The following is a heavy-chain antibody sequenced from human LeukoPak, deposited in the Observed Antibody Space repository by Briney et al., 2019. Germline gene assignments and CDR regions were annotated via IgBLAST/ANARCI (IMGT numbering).Heavy chain of an antibody. V-gene: IGHV1-2*02. D-gene: IGHD2-2*01. CDR3: ARPYCSSTSCYGWFDP. CDR1: RYTFTGYY. CDR2: INPNSGGT. J-gene: IGHJ5*02. Sequence: ASVKVSCKASRYTFTGYYMHWVRQAPGQGLEWMGWINPNSGGTNYAQKFQGRVTMTRDTSISTAYMELSRLRSDDTAVYYCARPYCSSTSCYGWFDPWGQGTLVTVSS.